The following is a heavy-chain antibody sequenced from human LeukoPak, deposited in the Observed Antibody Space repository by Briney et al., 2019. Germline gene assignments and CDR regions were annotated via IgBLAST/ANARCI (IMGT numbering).Heavy chain of an antibody. CDR3: AKALPPLGYCSGGSCSTGLRYYYYGMDV. V-gene: IGHV3-23*01. J-gene: IGHJ6*02. CDR2: ISGSGGST. Sequence: GGSLRLSCAASGFTFSSYAMSWVRQAPGKGLEWVSAISGSGGSTYYADSVEGRFTISRDNSKNTLYLHMNSLRAEDTAVYYCAKALPPLGYCSGGSCSTGLRYYYYGMDVWGQGTTVTVSS. CDR1: GFTFSSYA. D-gene: IGHD2-15*01.